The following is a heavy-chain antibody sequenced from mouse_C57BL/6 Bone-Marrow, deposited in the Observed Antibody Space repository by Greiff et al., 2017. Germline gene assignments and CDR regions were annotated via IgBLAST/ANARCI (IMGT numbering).Heavy chain of an antibody. CDR1: GFTFSDYG. CDR3: ESRGYGPYYAMDY. J-gene: IGHJ4*01. D-gene: IGHD2-2*01. Sequence: EVQLQQSGGGLVQPGGSLKLSCAASGFTFSDYGMAWVRQAPRKGPEWVAFISNLAYSIYYADTVTGRFTISRENAKNTLYLEMSSLRSEDTAMYYCESRGYGPYYAMDYWGQGTSVTVSS. CDR2: ISNLAYSI. V-gene: IGHV5-15*01.